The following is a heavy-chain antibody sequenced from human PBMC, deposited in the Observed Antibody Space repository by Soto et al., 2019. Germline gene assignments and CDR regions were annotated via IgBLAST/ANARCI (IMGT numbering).Heavy chain of an antibody. CDR3: ARMVGTVTRIEY. Sequence: ASVKVSCKASGYTFTSYDINWVRQATGQGLEWMGWMNPNSGNTGYAQKFQGRVTMTRNTSISTAYMELSSLRSEDTAVYYCARMVGTVTRIEYWGQGTLVTVSS. J-gene: IGHJ4*02. CDR2: MNPNSGNT. D-gene: IGHD4-17*01. V-gene: IGHV1-8*01. CDR1: GYTFTSYD.